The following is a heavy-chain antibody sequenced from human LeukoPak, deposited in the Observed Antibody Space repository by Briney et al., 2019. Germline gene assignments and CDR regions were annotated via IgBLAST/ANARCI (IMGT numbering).Heavy chain of an antibody. CDR3: AKQTRYDSPAGGRGFDY. D-gene: IGHD3-22*01. Sequence: GGSLRLSCTASEFILNSYWMTWVRQAPGKGLQWVANIKEDGSETYYVDSVRGRFTISRDNSKNTLFLEMSSLRAEDTAVYYCAKQTRYDSPAGGRGFDYWGQGTLVTVSS. CDR1: EFILNSYW. V-gene: IGHV3-7*03. J-gene: IGHJ4*02. CDR2: IKEDGSET.